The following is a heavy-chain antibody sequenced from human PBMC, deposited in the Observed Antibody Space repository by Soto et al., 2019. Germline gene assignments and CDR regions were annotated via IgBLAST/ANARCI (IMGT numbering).Heavy chain of an antibody. V-gene: IGHV1-2*02. CDR3: ARDLAKGGGSAGFDY. Sequence: QVQLVQSGAEVKKPGASVNVSCKASGYTFTVYYMHWVRQAPGQGLEWMGWINPKSGGTMYPQKFQGRVTVTWDTSISTAYLGLTRLRSDDTAVYYCARDLAKGGGSAGFDYWGQGTLVTVST. CDR1: GYTFTVYY. CDR2: INPKSGGT. D-gene: IGHD1-26*01. J-gene: IGHJ4*02.